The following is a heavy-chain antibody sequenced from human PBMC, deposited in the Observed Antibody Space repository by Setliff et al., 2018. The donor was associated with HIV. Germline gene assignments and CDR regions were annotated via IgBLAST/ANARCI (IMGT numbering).Heavy chain of an antibody. D-gene: IGHD3-16*01. CDR3: AREPKGGDDRALDY. J-gene: IGHJ4*02. V-gene: IGHV4-4*07. CDR2: TFTSGIT. CDR1: GGSISGYF. Sequence: PSETLSLTCTVSGGSISGYFWSWIRQPAGKGLEWIGRTFTSGITNYSPSLKGRVTMSVDTSKNQFSLNLTSVTAADTAVYYCAREPKGGDDRALDYWGQGTLVTVSS.